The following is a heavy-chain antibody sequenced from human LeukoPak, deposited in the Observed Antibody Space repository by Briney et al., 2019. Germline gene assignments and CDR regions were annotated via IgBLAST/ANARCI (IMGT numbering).Heavy chain of an antibody. J-gene: IGHJ4*02. CDR1: GFTFSSYA. D-gene: IGHD6-19*01. V-gene: IGHV3-23*01. CDR3: ARAHSSSDYFDY. Sequence: PGGSLRLSCAASGFTFSSYAMSWVRQAPGKGLEWVSAISGSGGSTSYAQKFQGRVTMTRDTSTSTVYMELSSLRSEDTAVYYCARAHSSSDYFDYWGQGILVIVSS. CDR2: ISGSGGST.